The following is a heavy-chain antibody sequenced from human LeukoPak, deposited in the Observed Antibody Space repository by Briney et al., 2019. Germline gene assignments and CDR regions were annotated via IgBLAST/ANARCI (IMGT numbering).Heavy chain of an antibody. J-gene: IGHJ4*02. V-gene: IGHV3-64*01. D-gene: IGHD4-17*01. CDR2: ISSNGATT. Sequence: GGSLRLSCATSGFTFTYYAIHWVRQAPGKGLEYVSAISSNGATTYYANSVKGRFTISRDNSKNTEHLQMGSLTTEDMAVYYCARGHFGDPYYFDYWGQGALVTVSS. CDR1: GFTFTYYA. CDR3: ARGHFGDPYYFDY.